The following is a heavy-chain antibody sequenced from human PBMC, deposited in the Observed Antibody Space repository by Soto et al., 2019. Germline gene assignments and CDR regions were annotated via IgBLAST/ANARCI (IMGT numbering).Heavy chain of an antibody. CDR1: GFSFSSYA. CDR3: AKGRTLPRGPPDAFDV. J-gene: IGHJ3*01. V-gene: IGHV3-23*01. CDR2: ISGSGGST. Sequence: EVQLLESGGGLVQPGGSLRLSCAASGFSFSSYAMSWVRQAPGKGLEWVSAISGSGGSTYYADSAKGRFTISRDNSKNALYVQMNSLRAEDTAVYYCAKGRTLPRGPPDAFDVWGQGTMVTVSS. D-gene: IGHD1-1*01.